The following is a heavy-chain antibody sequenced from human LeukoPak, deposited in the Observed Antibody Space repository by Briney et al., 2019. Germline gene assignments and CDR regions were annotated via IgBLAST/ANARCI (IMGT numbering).Heavy chain of an antibody. V-gene: IGHV1-2*02. Sequence: GASVKVSCKASGYAFTGYYIHGVRQAPGQGLEWMGWINPNSGGTKYAQKFQGRVPMTRDTSITTAYMGLSRLRSDDTAVYYCARDWRYSSSSFWGQGTLVTVSS. CDR3: ARDWRYSSSSF. CDR1: GYAFTGYY. J-gene: IGHJ4*02. D-gene: IGHD6-13*01. CDR2: INPNSGGT.